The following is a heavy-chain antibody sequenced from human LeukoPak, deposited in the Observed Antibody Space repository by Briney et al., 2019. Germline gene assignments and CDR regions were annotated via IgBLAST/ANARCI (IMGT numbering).Heavy chain of an antibody. V-gene: IGHV1-24*01. CDR2: FDPEDGET. Sequence: ASVKVSCKVSGYTLTELSMHWVRQAPGKGLEWMGGFDPEDGETIYAQKFQGRVTMTRNTSISTAYMELSSLRSEDTAVYYCARARSKRGSYGWFDPWGQGTLVTVSS. CDR1: GYTLTELS. CDR3: ARARSKRGSYGWFDP. D-gene: IGHD1-26*01. J-gene: IGHJ5*02.